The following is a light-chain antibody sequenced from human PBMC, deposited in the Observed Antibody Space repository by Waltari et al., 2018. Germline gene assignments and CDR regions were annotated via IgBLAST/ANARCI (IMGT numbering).Light chain of an antibody. CDR1: QTLIYTDGNTY. Sequence: DVVMTQSPPSLPVTLGQPASMSCRSSQTLIYTDGNTYLSWFLQRPGQSPRRLIYKVSDRDPGVPDRFRGSGSGTDFTLRIKKVEAEDVGVYYCMQGTHWPWTFGQGTQVEIK. CDR3: MQGTHWPWT. CDR2: KVS. V-gene: IGKV2-30*01. J-gene: IGKJ1*01.